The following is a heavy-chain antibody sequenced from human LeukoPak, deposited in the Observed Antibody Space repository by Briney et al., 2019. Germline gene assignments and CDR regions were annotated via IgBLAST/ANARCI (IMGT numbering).Heavy chain of an antibody. V-gene: IGHV3-9*01. CDR1: GFTFDDYA. D-gene: IGHD2-2*01. CDR2: ISWNSGSI. J-gene: IGHJ4*02. Sequence: HPGRSLRLSCAASGFTFDDYAMHWVRQAPGKGLEWVSGISWNSGSIGYADSVKGRFTISRDNAKNSLYLQMNSLRAEDTALYYCAIRSTRWYFDYWGQGTLVTVSS. CDR3: AIRSTRWYFDY.